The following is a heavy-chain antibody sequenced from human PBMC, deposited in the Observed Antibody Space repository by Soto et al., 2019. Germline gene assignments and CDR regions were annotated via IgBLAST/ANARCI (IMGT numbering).Heavy chain of an antibody. CDR2: ISPYNGNT. Sequence: QVQLVQSGAAVKKPGASVKVSCKASGYTFTNYGISWVRQAPGQGLEWMGWISPYNGNTNYAQKFQGRVTMTADTSTSTAQMELRSLRSDDTAVYYCARDKEQWQAHLYLGYWCQGTLVTVSS. CDR1: GYTFTNYG. D-gene: IGHD6-19*01. CDR3: ARDKEQWQAHLYLGY. V-gene: IGHV1-18*01. J-gene: IGHJ4*02.